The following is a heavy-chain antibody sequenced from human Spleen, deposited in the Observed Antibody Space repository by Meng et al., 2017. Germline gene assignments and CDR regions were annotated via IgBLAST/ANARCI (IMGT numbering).Heavy chain of an antibody. CDR3: ARDTVTTPGAFDI. CDR2: ISSSDDDI. D-gene: IGHD4-17*01. CDR1: GFTFSDYY. J-gene: IGHJ3*02. Sequence: GGSLRLSCAASGFTFSDYYMSWIRQAPGKGLEWVSYISSSDDDIHYTHSVKGRFTISRDNAKNSLYLQMNILRAEETAVYYCARDTVTTPGAFDIWGQGTMVTVSS. V-gene: IGHV3-11*04.